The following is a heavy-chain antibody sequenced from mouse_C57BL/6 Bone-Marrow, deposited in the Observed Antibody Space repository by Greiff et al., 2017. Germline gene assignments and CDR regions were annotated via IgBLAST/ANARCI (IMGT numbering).Heavy chain of an antibody. Sequence: VQLQQSGPVLVKPGASVKMSCKASGYTFTDYYMNWVKQSHGKSLEWIGVINPYNGGTSYNQKFKCKATLTVDKSSSTAYMELNSLTSEDSAVYYCARRGDAMDYWGQGTSVTVSS. CDR1: GYTFTDYY. CDR3: ARRGDAMDY. J-gene: IGHJ4*01. CDR2: INPYNGGT. V-gene: IGHV1-19*01.